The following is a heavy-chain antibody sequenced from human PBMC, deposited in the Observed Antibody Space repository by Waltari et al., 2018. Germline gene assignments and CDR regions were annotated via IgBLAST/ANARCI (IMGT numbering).Heavy chain of an antibody. CDR1: GGSITTITYF. J-gene: IGHJ4*01. V-gene: IGHV4-39*07. D-gene: IGHD3-16*01. Sequence: QVQMQESGPGLVRPSETLSITCAVSGGSITTITYFWGWIRQPPGKGLEWIGSFSYNGNIYYNPSLKSRVTISGDTSKNQISLLLSSVTAADTAVYYCARGLGAIYWGHGTPVTVSS. CDR3: ARGLGAIY. CDR2: FSYNGNI.